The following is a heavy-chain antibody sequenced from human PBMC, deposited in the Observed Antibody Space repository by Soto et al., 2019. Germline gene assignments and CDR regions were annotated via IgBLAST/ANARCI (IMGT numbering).Heavy chain of an antibody. CDR1: AFKFSDYY. J-gene: IGHJ4*02. CDR2: ISGSGDVI. Sequence: GGSLRLSCAASAFKFSDYYMSWVRQAPGKGLEWVSYISGSGDVIYYTDSVKGRFTISRDNDKKSVHLQMDTLRAEDTALYYCARAPDCGEGSCYRHFDLWGQGTRVTVSS. CDR3: ARAPDCGEGSCYRHFDL. V-gene: IGHV3-11*01. D-gene: IGHD2-15*01.